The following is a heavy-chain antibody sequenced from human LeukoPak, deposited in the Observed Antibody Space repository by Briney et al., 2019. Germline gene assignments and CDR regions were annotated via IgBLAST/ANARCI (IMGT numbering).Heavy chain of an antibody. CDR3: ARDLPGTAPPFDY. D-gene: IGHD1-26*01. V-gene: IGHV1-69*05. J-gene: IGHJ4*02. Sequence: SVKVSCKASGGTFSSYAISWVRQAPGQGLEWMGGIIPIFGTANYAQKFQGRVTITTVESTSTAYMELRSLRSDDTAVYYCARDLPGTAPPFDYWGQGTLVTVSS. CDR2: IIPIFGTA. CDR1: GGTFSSYA.